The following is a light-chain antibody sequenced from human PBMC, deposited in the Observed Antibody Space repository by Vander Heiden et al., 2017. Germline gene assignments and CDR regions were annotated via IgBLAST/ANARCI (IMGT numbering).Light chain of an antibody. J-gene: IGKJ1*01. CDR2: SAS. Sequence: EIAMTQSPATLSVSPGGRATLSCRASQSVSSNLAWYQQRPGQAPRYLIYSASTRATGIPARFSGSGSGTEFTLTISSLQSEDFAVYYCQQYHNWPRTFGQGTKVEIK. CDR1: QSVSSN. V-gene: IGKV3-15*01. CDR3: QQYHNWPRT.